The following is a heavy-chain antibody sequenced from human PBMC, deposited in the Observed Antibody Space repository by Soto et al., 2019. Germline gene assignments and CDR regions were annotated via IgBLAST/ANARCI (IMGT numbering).Heavy chain of an antibody. Sequence: SQTLSRTCTLCPSSISRHSLSSIPLPSGKGLEWIGRIYTSGSTNYNTSLKSRVTMSVDTSKNQFSLKLSSVTAADTAVYYCARELIAAAGGSNGMDVWGQGTTVTVSS. J-gene: IGHJ6*02. CDR1: PSSISRHS. CDR3: ARELIAAAGGSNGMDV. V-gene: IGHV4-4*07. D-gene: IGHD6-13*01. CDR2: IYTSGST.